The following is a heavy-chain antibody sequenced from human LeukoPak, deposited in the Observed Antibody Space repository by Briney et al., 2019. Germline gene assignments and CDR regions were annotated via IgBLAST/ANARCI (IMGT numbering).Heavy chain of an antibody. CDR2: IYYSGST. D-gene: IGHD3-3*01. J-gene: IGHJ4*02. CDR1: GGSISSSSYY. CDR3: ARPPDTIFGVVGDY. V-gene: IGHV4-39*01. Sequence: SETLTLTCTVSGGSISSSSYYWGWIRQPPGKGLEWIGSIYYSGSTYYNTSLKSRVTISVDTSKNQFSLKLSSVTAADTAVYYCARPPDTIFGVVGDYWGQGTLVTVSS.